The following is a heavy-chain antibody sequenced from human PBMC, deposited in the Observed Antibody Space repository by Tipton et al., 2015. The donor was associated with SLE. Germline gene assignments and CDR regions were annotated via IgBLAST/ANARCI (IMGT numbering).Heavy chain of an antibody. D-gene: IGHD3-16*01. CDR2: IYNSGST. J-gene: IGHJ4*02. CDR1: GGSISRYY. Sequence: LRLSCTVSGGSISRYYWSWIRQPPGKGLEWIGYIYNSGSTYYNPSLKSRVTISLDTSKNQFSLKLSSVTAADTAVYYCAREWGNRGGFDYWGQGTLVTVSS. CDR3: AREWGNRGGFDY. V-gene: IGHV4-59*01.